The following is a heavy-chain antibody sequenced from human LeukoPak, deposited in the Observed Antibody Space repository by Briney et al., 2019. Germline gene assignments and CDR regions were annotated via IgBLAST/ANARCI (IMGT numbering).Heavy chain of an antibody. V-gene: IGHV3-33*08. CDR3: ARAYSSSWKRAQIDY. J-gene: IGHJ4*02. Sequence: PGGSLRLSCVASGFTFSSYGMHWVRQAPGKGLEWVAVIWYDGSNKYYADSVKGRFTISRDNSKNTLYLQMNSLRAEDTAVYYCARAYSSSWKRAQIDYWGQGTLVTVSS. D-gene: IGHD6-13*01. CDR1: GFTFSSYG. CDR2: IWYDGSNK.